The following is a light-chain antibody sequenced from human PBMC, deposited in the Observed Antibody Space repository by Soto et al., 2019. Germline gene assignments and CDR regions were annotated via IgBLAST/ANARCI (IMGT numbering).Light chain of an antibody. J-gene: IGLJ1*01. CDR3: SSYTSSSTPYV. CDR1: SSDVGGYNY. Sequence: QSVLTQPASVSGSPGQSITISCTGTSSDVGGYNYVSWYQQHPGKAPKLMIYDVSNRPSGVSNRFSGSMSRNTASLTISGLQAEVEADYYCSSYTSSSTPYVFASATKVTVL. CDR2: DVS. V-gene: IGLV2-14*01.